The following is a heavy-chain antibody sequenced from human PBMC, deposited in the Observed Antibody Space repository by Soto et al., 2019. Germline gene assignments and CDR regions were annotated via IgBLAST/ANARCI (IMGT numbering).Heavy chain of an antibody. CDR3: ASETQRGPGMDV. J-gene: IGHJ6*02. Sequence: QVQLMQSGAEVKKPGSSVKVSCKASGGTFSSYTISWVRQAPGQGLEWMGRIIPILGIANYAQKFQGRVTITADKSTSTAYMELSSLRSEDTAVYYCASETQRGPGMDVWGQGTTVTVSS. CDR1: GGTFSSYT. CDR2: IIPILGIA. V-gene: IGHV1-69*02.